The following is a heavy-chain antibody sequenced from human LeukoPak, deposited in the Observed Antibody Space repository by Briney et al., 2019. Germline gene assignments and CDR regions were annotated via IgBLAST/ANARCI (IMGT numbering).Heavy chain of an antibody. Sequence: PGRSLRLSCAASGFTFDDYAMHWVRQAPGKGLEWVSGISWNSGSIGYADSVKGRFTISRDNAKNSLYLQMNSLRAEDVALYYCAKDFGGIAVAAGDYWGQGTLVTVSS. CDR3: AKDFGGIAVAAGDY. CDR2: ISWNSGSI. D-gene: IGHD6-19*01. V-gene: IGHV3-9*03. J-gene: IGHJ4*02. CDR1: GFTFDDYA.